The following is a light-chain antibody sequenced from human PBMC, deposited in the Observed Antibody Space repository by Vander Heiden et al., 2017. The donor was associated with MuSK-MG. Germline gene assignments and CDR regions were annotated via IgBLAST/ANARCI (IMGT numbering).Light chain of an antibody. V-gene: IGLV2-23*02. CDR1: STDVGNYNL. CDR3: CSFALSGIV. J-gene: IGLJ2*01. Sequence: QSALAQPASVSGSPGLSITISCTGTSTDVGNYNLVYWYQQYPGKAPQLIIYDVYKRPSGVSPRFSASKSGNTASLTISGLQAEDEAHYYCCSFALSGIVFGGGTQLTVL. CDR2: DVY.